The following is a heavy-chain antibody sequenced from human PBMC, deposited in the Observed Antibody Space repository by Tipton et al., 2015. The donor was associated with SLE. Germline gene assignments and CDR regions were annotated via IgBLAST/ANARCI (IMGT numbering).Heavy chain of an antibody. V-gene: IGHV4-59*01. J-gene: IGHJ6*03. CDR2: IYYSGST. D-gene: IGHD3-10*01. Sequence: TLSLTCTVSGGSISSYYWSWIRQPPGKGLEWIGYIYYSGSTNYNPSLKSRVTISVDTSKNQFSLKLSSVTAADTAVYYCARAGYYYYYMDVWGKGTTVTVSS. CDR3: ARAGYYYYYMDV. CDR1: GGSISSYY.